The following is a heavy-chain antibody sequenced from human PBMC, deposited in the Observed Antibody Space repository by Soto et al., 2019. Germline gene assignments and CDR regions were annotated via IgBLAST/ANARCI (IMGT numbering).Heavy chain of an antibody. D-gene: IGHD3-9*01. CDR3: AREPYDILTGYSYYYYGMDV. Sequence: GASLKISCKGSGYSFTSYWISWVRQMPGKGLEWMGRIDPSDSYTNYSPSFQGHVTISADKSISTAYLQWSSLQASDTAMYYCAREPYDILTGYSYYYYGMDVWGQGTTVTVS. V-gene: IGHV5-10-1*01. CDR1: GYSFTSYW. CDR2: IDPSDSYT. J-gene: IGHJ6*02.